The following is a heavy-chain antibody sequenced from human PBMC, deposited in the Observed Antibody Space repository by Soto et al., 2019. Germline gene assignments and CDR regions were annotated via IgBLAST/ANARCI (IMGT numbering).Heavy chain of an antibody. V-gene: IGHV3-13*04. CDR2: IGTAGDT. CDR1: GFTFSSYD. Sequence: HPGVSLRLSGAAAGFTFSSYDMHWVRQATGKGLEWVSAIGTAGDTYYPGCVKGRFTISRENGKSSLYLQMNSLRAGDTAVYYCARDRRTPVGNYWLSGMDVWGQGTTVTVSS. CDR3: ARDRRTPVGNYWLSGMDV. D-gene: IGHD3-22*01. J-gene: IGHJ6*02.